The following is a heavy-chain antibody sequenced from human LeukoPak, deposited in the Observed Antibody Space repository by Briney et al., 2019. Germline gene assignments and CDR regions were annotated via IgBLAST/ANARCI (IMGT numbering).Heavy chain of an antibody. V-gene: IGHV1-69*06. CDR2: IIPIFGTT. J-gene: IGHJ4*02. D-gene: IGHD2-2*01. Sequence: SVKVSCKASGGTFSSYAISWVRQAPGQGLEWMGGIIPIFGTTNYAQKFQDRVTITADKSTSTAYMELSSLRSDDTAVYYCARALYHTFDYWGQGTLVTVSS. CDR3: ARALYHTFDY. CDR1: GGTFSSYA.